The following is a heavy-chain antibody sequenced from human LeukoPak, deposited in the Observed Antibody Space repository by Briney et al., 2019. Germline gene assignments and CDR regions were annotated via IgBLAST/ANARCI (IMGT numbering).Heavy chain of an antibody. D-gene: IGHD3-3*01. Sequence: GESLRLSCAASGFTVSSNYMSWVRPAPGKGLEWVSVIYSGGSTYYADSVKGRFTISRDNSKNTLYLQMNSLRAEDTAVYYCARASYTNDFWSGYYDFDYWGQGTLVTVSS. CDR1: GFTVSSNY. CDR3: ARASYTNDFWSGYYDFDY. V-gene: IGHV3-66*02. J-gene: IGHJ4*02. CDR2: IYSGGST.